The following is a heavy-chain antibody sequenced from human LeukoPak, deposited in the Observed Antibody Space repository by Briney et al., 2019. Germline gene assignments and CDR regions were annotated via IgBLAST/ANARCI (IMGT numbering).Heavy chain of an antibody. Sequence: GGSLRLSCAASGFRLSTYAMSWVRQAPGKGLEWVSGISGSTGLTYYADSVKGRFTISRDNSKDTVHLQMNTLRAEDTAVYYCAKSDPLMTAAGIFDYWAQGTLVTVSS. V-gene: IGHV3-23*01. J-gene: IGHJ4*02. CDR2: ISGSTGLT. D-gene: IGHD6-13*01. CDR1: GFRLSTYA. CDR3: AKSDPLMTAAGIFDY.